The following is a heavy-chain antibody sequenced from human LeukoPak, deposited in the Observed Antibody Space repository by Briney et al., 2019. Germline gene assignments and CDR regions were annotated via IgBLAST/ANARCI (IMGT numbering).Heavy chain of an antibody. CDR2: INPNSGGT. J-gene: IGHJ4*02. D-gene: IGHD5-18*01. CDR1: GFTFSSYA. CDR3: ARAGGAPGYSYGEIDY. V-gene: IGHV1-2*02. Sequence: GGSLRLSCAASGFTFSSYAISWVRQAPGQGLEWMGWINPNSGGTNYAQKFQGRVTMTRDTSISTAYMELSRLRSDDTAVYYCARAGGAPGYSYGEIDYWGQGTLVTVSS.